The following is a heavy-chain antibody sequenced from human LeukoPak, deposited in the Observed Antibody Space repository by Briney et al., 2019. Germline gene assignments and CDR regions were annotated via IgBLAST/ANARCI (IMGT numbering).Heavy chain of an antibody. Sequence: SETLSLTCTVSGGSISSSSYYWGWIRQPPGKGLEWIGSIYYSGSTYYNPSLKSRVTISVDTSKNQFSLKLSSVTAADTAVYYCARGYWNYVSWFDPWGQGTLVTVSS. CDR2: IYYSGST. J-gene: IGHJ5*02. V-gene: IGHV4-39*07. CDR1: GGSISSSSYY. D-gene: IGHD1-7*01. CDR3: ARGYWNYVSWFDP.